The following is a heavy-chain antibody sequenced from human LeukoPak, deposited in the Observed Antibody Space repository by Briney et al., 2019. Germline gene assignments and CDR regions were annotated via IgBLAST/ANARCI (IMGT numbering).Heavy chain of an antibody. D-gene: IGHD3-10*01. Sequence: GGSLEISLQGIGCIFPSSWIVWVREVPGKGLEGMGIIYPGDSDTRYSPSFQGQVTISADKSISTAYLQWSSLKTPDTAMYYCARRDYRSGWRGSFDPWGQGTLVTVSS. CDR3: ARRDYRSGWRGSFDP. J-gene: IGHJ5*02. CDR1: GCIFPSSW. V-gene: IGHV5-51*01. CDR2: IYPGDSDT.